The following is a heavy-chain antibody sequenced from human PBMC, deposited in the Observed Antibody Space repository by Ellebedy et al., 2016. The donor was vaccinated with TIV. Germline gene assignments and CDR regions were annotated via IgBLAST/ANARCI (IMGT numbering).Heavy chain of an antibody. CDR3: IYRSTAFDYHGLDV. J-gene: IGHJ6*02. Sequence: SGPPLVKPTQTLTLTCPFSGFSLPTRGAGVGWIRQTPGTALEWLVRAYWHGDKRYSPSLRSRLTITKDTSKNQVVLTMTYMEPVDTATYYCIYRSTAFDYHGLDVWGQGTAVTVSS. CDR2: AYWHGDK. V-gene: IGHV2-5*01. CDR1: GFSLPTRGAG.